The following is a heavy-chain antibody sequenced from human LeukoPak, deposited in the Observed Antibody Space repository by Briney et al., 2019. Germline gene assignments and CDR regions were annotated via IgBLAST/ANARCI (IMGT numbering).Heavy chain of an antibody. V-gene: IGHV3-30*03. CDR3: ASTPNGVAAIYFDY. CDR1: RFTFSSYS. Sequence: PGGSLRLSCAASRFTFSSYSMNWVRQAPGKGLEWVAVISYDGSNKYYADSVKGRFTISRDNAKNTLYLQMNSLRAGDTAVYYCASTPNGVAAIYFDYWGQGTLVTVSS. CDR2: ISYDGSNK. J-gene: IGHJ4*02. D-gene: IGHD2-15*01.